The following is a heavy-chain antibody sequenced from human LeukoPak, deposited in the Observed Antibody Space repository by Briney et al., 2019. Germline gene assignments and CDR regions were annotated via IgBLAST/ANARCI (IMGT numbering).Heavy chain of an antibody. CDR3: ASILGIAVAGHDAFDI. CDR1: GFTFSSYA. CDR2: ISSNGGST. Sequence: GGSLGLSCAASGFTFSSYAMHWVRQAPGKGLEYVSAISSNGGSTYYANSVKGRFTISRDNSKNTLYLQMGSLRAEDMAVYYCASILGIAVAGHDAFDIWGQGTMVTVSS. D-gene: IGHD6-19*01. V-gene: IGHV3-64*01. J-gene: IGHJ3*02.